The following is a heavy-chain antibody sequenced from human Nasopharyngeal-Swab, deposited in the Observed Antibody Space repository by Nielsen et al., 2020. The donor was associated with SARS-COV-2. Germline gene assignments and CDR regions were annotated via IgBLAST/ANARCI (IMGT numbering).Heavy chain of an antibody. CDR2: ISGGGTDT. V-gene: IGHV3-23*01. CDR1: GFTFSNYV. Sequence: GESLKISCAASGFTFSNYVMSWVRQAPGKGLECVSAISGGGTDTYYADSVQGRFTISRDNSKNTLYLQMNSLGADDTAVYSCARGSRAGYTYIDSWGQGTLVTVSS. J-gene: IGHJ4*02. CDR3: ARGSRAGYTYIDS. D-gene: IGHD3-16*01.